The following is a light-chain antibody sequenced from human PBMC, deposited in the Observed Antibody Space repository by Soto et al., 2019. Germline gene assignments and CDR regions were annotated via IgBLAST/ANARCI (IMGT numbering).Light chain of an antibody. CDR3: CSYVGSITYV. Sequence: QSVLIQPPSVSGSPGQSVTISCTGTSSDVGSYDYVSWYQQHPGTVPKPMIYNVNTRPSGVPDRFSGSKSGNTASLAISGLQAEDQADYYCCSYVGSITYVFGTGSKVTVL. J-gene: IGLJ1*01. CDR2: NVN. CDR1: SSDVGSYDY. V-gene: IGLV2-11*01.